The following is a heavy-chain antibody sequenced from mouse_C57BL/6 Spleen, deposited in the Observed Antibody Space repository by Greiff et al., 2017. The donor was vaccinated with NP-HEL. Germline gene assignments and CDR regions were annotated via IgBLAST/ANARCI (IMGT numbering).Heavy chain of an antibody. J-gene: IGHJ3*01. CDR2: INPNNGGT. CDR3: ARREGLRQWFAY. CDR1: GYTFTDYY. D-gene: IGHD2-4*01. Sequence: EVQLQQSGPELVKPGASVKISCKASGYTFTDYYMNWVKQSHGKSLEWIGDINPNNGGTSYNQKFKGKATLTVDKSSSTAYMELRSLTSEDSAVYYCARREGLRQWFAYWGQGTLVTVSA. V-gene: IGHV1-26*01.